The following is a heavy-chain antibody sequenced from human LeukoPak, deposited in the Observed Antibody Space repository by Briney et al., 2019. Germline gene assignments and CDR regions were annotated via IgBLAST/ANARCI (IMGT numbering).Heavy chain of an antibody. J-gene: IGHJ4*02. CDR2: IRSKTNSYAT. V-gene: IGHV3-73*01. D-gene: IGHD4-23*01. CDR1: GFTLSDSA. CDR3: ARHMDPDHGDNKLFDY. Sequence: PGGSLKLSCAASGFTLSDSAMHWVRQTSDKGLEWVGRIRSKTNSYATEYAASVKGRFTISRDDSKNTVYLQLNSLKTEDTAVYYCARHMDPDHGDNKLFDYWGLGTQVTVSS.